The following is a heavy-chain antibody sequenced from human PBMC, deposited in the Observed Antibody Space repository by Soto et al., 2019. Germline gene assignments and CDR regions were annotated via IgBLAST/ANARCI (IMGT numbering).Heavy chain of an antibody. V-gene: IGHV3-23*01. D-gene: IGHD4-17*01. CDR1: GFIFSTYA. Sequence: GGSLRLSCAASGFIFSTYAMNWVRQAPGKGLECVSAISSSGGSTYYAESVRGRFTISRDNSINTLYLQMSSLRTEDAAVYYCAHPRGYGVFDAVDIWGQGTMVTVSS. CDR2: ISSSGGST. CDR3: AHPRGYGVFDAVDI. J-gene: IGHJ3*02.